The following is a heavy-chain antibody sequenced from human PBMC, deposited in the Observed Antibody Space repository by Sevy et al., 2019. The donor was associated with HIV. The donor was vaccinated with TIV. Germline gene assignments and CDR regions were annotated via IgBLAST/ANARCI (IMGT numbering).Heavy chain of an antibody. J-gene: IGHJ4*02. Sequence: GESLKISCAASGFTPSTYGMHWVRQAPGKGLEWVAVIGYDGSNKYYADSVRGRFTISRDNSKNTLFLQMDSLRGEDTALYYCARDPRMYGDYLLAYFDYWGQGTLVTVSS. CDR1: GFTPSTYG. CDR2: IGYDGSNK. CDR3: ARDPRMYGDYLLAYFDY. D-gene: IGHD2-8*01. V-gene: IGHV3-33*01.